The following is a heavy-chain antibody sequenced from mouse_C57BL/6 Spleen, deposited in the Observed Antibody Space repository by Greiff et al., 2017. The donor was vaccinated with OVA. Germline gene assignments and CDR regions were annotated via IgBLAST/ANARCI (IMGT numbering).Heavy chain of an antibody. D-gene: IGHD1-1*01. CDR3: AIITTVVDYAMDY. J-gene: IGHJ4*01. V-gene: IGHV5-17*01. CDR1: GFTFSDYG. Sequence: EVKVEESGGGLVKPGGSLKLSCAASGFTFSDYGMHWVRQAPEKGLEWVAYISSGSSTIYYADTVKGRFTISRDNAKNTLFLQMTSLRSEDTAMYYCAIITTVVDYAMDYWGQGTSVTVSS. CDR2: ISSGSSTI.